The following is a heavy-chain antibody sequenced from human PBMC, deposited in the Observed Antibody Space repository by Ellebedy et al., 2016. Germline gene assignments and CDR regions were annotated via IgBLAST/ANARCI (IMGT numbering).Heavy chain of an antibody. J-gene: IGHJ4*02. CDR1: GFTFSSFW. CDR3: APRAIAAPK. Sequence: GGSLRLXXGASGFTFSSFWMTWVRQAPGKGLEWVANVKPDESEKYYVGSVRGRFTISRDSSRNTLYLQMNSLRAEDTAVYYCAPRAIAAPKWGQGTLVTVSS. V-gene: IGHV3-7*03. D-gene: IGHD6-6*01. CDR2: VKPDESEK.